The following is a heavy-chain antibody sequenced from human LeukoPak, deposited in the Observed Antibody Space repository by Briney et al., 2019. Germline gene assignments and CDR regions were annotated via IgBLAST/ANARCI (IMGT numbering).Heavy chain of an antibody. Sequence: ASVKVSCKASGYPFTNYYLHWVRQAPGQGLEWMGWINPNSGDTKSPRKFQGRIIMTRDTSIDTAYMELSGLTSDDTAVYYCARDSHCSDDNCYEYFPHWGQGTLVTVSS. V-gene: IGHV1-2*02. CDR2: INPNSGDT. CDR3: ARDSHCSDDNCYEYFPH. J-gene: IGHJ1*01. CDR1: GYPFTNYY. D-gene: IGHD2-15*01.